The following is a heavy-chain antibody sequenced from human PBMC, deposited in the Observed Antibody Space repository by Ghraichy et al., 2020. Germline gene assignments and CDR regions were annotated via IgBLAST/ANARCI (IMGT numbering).Heavy chain of an antibody. J-gene: IGHJ3*02. CDR3: ARTSGSYGGDAFDI. D-gene: IGHD1-26*01. CDR1: GGSISSYY. V-gene: IGHV4-59*01. Sequence: SQTLSLTCTVSGGSISSYYWSWIRQPPGKGLEWIGYIYYSGSTNYNPSLKSRVTISVDTSKNQFSLKLSSVTAADTAVYYCARTSGSYGGDAFDIWGQGTMVTVSS. CDR2: IYYSGST.